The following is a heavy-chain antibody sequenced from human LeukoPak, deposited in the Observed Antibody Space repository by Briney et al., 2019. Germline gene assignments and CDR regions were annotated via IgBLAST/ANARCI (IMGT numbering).Heavy chain of an antibody. CDR1: GFTFSSYA. V-gene: IGHV3-30-3*01. D-gene: IGHD6-19*01. CDR2: ISYDGSNK. J-gene: IGHJ6*03. CDR3: ARTVVVSIAVPPIMGV. Sequence: TGGSLRLSCAASGFTFSSYAMHWVRQAPGKGLEWVAVISYDGSNKYYADSVKGRFTISRDNSKNTLYLQMNSLRAEDTAVYYCARTVVVSIAVPPIMGVWGKGTTVTVSS.